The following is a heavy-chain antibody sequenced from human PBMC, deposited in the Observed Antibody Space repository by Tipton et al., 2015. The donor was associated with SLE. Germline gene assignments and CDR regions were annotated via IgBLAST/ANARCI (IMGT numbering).Heavy chain of an antibody. CDR1: GYPFTSYW. CDR2: IYPADSDT. J-gene: IGHJ4*02. D-gene: IGHD1-1*01. V-gene: IGHV5-51*01. CDR3: ARQSVQGDQLDY. Sequence: VQLVQSGAELKKPGESLKISCKASGYPFTSYWIGWVRQMPGKGLEWMGIIYPADSDTRYGPSFQGQVTISVDKSTSTAYLQWSSLRASDTAMYYCARQSVQGDQLDYWGQGSLVTVSS.